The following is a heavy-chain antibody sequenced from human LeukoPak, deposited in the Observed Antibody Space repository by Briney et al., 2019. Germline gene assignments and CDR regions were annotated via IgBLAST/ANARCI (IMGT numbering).Heavy chain of an antibody. CDR1: GFTFSSYA. Sequence: GGSLRLSCAASGFTFSSYAMSWVRQAPGKGLEWVSATSGSGGSTYYADSVKGRFTISRDNSKNTLYLQMNSLRAEDTAVYYCAKDRRWLQLPYFDYWGQGTLVTVSS. J-gene: IGHJ4*02. V-gene: IGHV3-23*01. D-gene: IGHD5-24*01. CDR3: AKDRRWLQLPYFDY. CDR2: TSGSGGST.